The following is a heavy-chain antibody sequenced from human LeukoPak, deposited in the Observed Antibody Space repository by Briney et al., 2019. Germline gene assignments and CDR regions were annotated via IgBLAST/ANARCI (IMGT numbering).Heavy chain of an antibody. Sequence: PGGSLRLSCAASGFTFSSFPMHWVRQAPGKGLEWVAVISYDGTTKYYADSVKGRFTISRDNAGNSLYLQMNSLRAEDTAVYYCARGRRGVSRNEAWYFDLWGRGTLVTVSS. V-gene: IGHV3-30-3*01. J-gene: IGHJ2*01. CDR2: ISYDGTTK. CDR1: GFTFSSFP. CDR3: ARGRRGVSRNEAWYFDL. D-gene: IGHD2-8*02.